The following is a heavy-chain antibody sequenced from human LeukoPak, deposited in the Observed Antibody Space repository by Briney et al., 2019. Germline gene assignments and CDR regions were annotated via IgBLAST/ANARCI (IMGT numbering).Heavy chain of an antibody. CDR2: IIPIFGTA. J-gene: IGHJ4*02. CDR3: ASPREYYDSSGCLDY. CDR1: GYTFTGYY. Sequence: ASVKVSFKASGYTFTGYYMHWVRQAPGQGLEWMGGIIPIFGTANYAQKFQGRVTITTDESTSTAYMGLSSLRSEDTAVYYCASPREYYDSSGCLDYWGQGTLVTVSS. V-gene: IGHV1-69*05. D-gene: IGHD3-22*01.